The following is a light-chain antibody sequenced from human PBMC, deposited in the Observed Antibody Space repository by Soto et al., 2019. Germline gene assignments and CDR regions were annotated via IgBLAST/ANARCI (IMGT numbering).Light chain of an antibody. CDR3: QQFSSYPLT. Sequence: DIQMTQSPSTLSGSVGERVTISCRASQTISSWLAWYQQKPGKAPKLLIYGASSRATGIPDRSSGSGSGTDFTLTISRLEPEDFAVYYCQQFSSYPLTFGGGTKVDIK. CDR1: QTISSW. J-gene: IGKJ4*01. V-gene: IGKV1-5*01. CDR2: GAS.